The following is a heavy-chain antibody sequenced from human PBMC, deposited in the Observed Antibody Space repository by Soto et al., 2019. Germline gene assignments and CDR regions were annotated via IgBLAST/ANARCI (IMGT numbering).Heavy chain of an antibody. J-gene: IGHJ3*02. CDR1: GYTFTSYD. Sequence: ASVKVSCKASGYTFTSYDINWVRQATGQGLEWMGWMNPNSGNTGYAQKFQGRVTMTRNTSISTAYMELSSLRSEDTAVYYCARQDYSGYDRDIWGQGTMVTVSS. CDR2: MNPNSGNT. D-gene: IGHD5-12*01. CDR3: ARQDYSGYDRDI. V-gene: IGHV1-8*01.